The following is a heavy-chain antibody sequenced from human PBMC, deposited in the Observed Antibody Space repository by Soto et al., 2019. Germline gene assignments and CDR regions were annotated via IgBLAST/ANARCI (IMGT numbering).Heavy chain of an antibody. CDR3: AGSKGFYYALDV. CDR1: GLTFNTYS. CDR2: ISYYGNVK. J-gene: IGHJ6*02. V-gene: IGHV3-30-3*01. Sequence: ESGGGVVQPGRSLTLSCAVTGLTFNTYSMHWVRLSPGKALEWVAAISYYGNVKHYADSVKGRFTIARDNSENTLYLHLNSLKTEDSAVYYCAGSKGFYYALDVWGPGTPGTVSS.